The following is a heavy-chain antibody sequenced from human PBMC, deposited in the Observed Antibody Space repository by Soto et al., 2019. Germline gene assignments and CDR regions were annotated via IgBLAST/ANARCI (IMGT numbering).Heavy chain of an antibody. Sequence: WETLSLTCAVSGYSIGSGYYWAWIRQSPGKGLEWIGSIYHAGSVYYNPSLNGRVALSMDTSKNHFSLKLTSVTAADTAVYYCARTFDYYGMDVWGQGTTVTVSS. CDR3: ARTFDYYGMDV. V-gene: IGHV4-38-2*01. CDR2: IYHAGSV. CDR1: GYSIGSGYY. J-gene: IGHJ6*02.